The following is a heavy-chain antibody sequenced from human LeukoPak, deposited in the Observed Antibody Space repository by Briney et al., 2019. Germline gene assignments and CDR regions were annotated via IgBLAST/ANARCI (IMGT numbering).Heavy chain of an antibody. J-gene: IGHJ3*02. CDR1: GGTISSYY. CDR2: IYTGGSI. Sequence: MTSETLSLTCTGSGGTISSYYWSWIRQAAGKGLEWIWRIYTGGSINYKPSLKSRLITSVAKTKNEFLLKLSSGTEADTAVSYGARDVTDAFDIWGQGTMVTVSS. CDR3: ARDVTDAFDI. V-gene: IGHV4-4*07.